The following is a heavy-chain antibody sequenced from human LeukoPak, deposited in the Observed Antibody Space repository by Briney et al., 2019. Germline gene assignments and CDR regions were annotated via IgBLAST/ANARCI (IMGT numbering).Heavy chain of an antibody. V-gene: IGHV3-48*01. CDR3: VRQFAS. J-gene: IGHJ4*02. CDR2: VSGSGSTV. Sequence: GGSLRLSCAASGFTFSDHIMNWVRQLPGKRPEWVAYVSGSGSTVYYADSVKGRFTISRDNGKSSLYLQMNSLRVEDTALYYCVRQFASWGQGTLVTVSS. CDR1: GFTFSDHI.